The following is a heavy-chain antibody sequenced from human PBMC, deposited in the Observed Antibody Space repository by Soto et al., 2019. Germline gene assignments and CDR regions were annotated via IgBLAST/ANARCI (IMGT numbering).Heavy chain of an antibody. Sequence: GSLKICCAASGXTFTRYRMDWVRQAPGKGLEWVSSISSTTNYIYYGDSMKGRFTIYRDNAKNSLYLEMNSLRAEDTAVYYCARESQDLTSNFDYWRQGTLVTV. CDR2: ISSTTNYI. V-gene: IGHV3-21*06. CDR1: GXTFTRYR. J-gene: IGHJ4*02. CDR3: ARESQDLTSNFDY.